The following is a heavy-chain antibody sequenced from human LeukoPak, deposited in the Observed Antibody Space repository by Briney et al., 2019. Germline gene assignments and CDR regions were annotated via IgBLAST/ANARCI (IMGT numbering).Heavy chain of an antibody. V-gene: IGHV3-23*01. J-gene: IGHJ3*01. Sequence: GGSLRLSCAASKFTFSNFAMSWVRQTPGKGLQWVSTISAGGYTTNYADSVKGRFIISRDDSMNTLYLQMDDLEADDSAVYYCAKDVDDSSGYDDVFDVWGQGTMVTVSS. CDR1: KFTFSNFA. CDR2: ISAGGYTT. D-gene: IGHD3-22*01. CDR3: AKDVDDSSGYDDVFDV.